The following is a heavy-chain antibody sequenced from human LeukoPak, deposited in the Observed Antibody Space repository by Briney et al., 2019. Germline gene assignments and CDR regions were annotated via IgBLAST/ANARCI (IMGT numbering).Heavy chain of an antibody. CDR3: ARDGAVGAIYFDY. J-gene: IGHJ4*02. Sequence: GGSLRLSCAASGFTVTNYAMYWVRQAPGKGLEWVSAISGRDDSTYYADSVKGRFTISRDNSKNTLYLQMNSLRAEDTAVYYCARDGAVGAIYFDYWGQGTLVTVSS. V-gene: IGHV3-23*01. CDR2: ISGRDDST. D-gene: IGHD1-26*01. CDR1: GFTVTNYA.